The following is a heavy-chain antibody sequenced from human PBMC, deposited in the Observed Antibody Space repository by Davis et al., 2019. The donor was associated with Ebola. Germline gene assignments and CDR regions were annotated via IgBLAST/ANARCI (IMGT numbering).Heavy chain of an antibody. CDR2: ISSSSSYI. D-gene: IGHD2-8*01. J-gene: IGHJ4*02. V-gene: IGHV3-21*01. Sequence: GESLKISCAASGFTFSSYSMNWVRQAPGKGLEWVSSISSSSSYIYYADSVKGRFTISRDNAKNSLYLQMNSLRAEDTAVYYCARFEGMVYAALDYWGQGTLVTVSS. CDR1: GFTFSSYS. CDR3: ARFEGMVYAALDY.